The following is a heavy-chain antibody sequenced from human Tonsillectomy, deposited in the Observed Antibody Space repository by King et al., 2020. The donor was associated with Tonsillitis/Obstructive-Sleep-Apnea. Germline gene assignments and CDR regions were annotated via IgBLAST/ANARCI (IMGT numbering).Heavy chain of an antibody. CDR2: IYYSGST. V-gene: IGHV4-59*01. Sequence: QLQESGPGLVKPSETLSLTCTVSGGSISSYYWSWIRQPPGKGLGWIGYIYYSGSTNSNPSLRSRVTISVDTSKNQFSLKLSSVTAADTAVYYCARDMVLEAGGDAFDIWGQGTRVTVSS. J-gene: IGHJ3*02. CDR1: GGSISSYY. CDR3: ARDMVLEAGGDAFDI. D-gene: IGHD2-8*01.